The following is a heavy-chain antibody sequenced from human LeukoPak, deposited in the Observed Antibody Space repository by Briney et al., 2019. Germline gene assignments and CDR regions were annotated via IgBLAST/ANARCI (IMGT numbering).Heavy chain of an antibody. CDR3: AKEVDSANY. Sequence: ASVKVSCKASGYIFPAYGISWVRQAPGQGLEWMGWISAYNGDTDYAQNLQGRFTMTTDTSTSTAYMELRSLRSDDTAVYYCAKEVDSANYWGQGTLVTVSS. CDR1: GYIFPAYG. D-gene: IGHD3/OR15-3a*01. V-gene: IGHV1-18*01. CDR2: ISAYNGDT. J-gene: IGHJ4*02.